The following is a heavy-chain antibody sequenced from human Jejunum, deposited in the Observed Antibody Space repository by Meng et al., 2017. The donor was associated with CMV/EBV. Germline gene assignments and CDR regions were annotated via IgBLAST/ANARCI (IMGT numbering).Heavy chain of an antibody. J-gene: IGHJ4*02. CDR1: GYTFSDYA. V-gene: IGHV1-3*01. CDR2: INGVNGNT. Sequence: TGYTFSDYAMHWVRQAPGQRLEWMGWINGVNGNTKFSQRFQGRVTFTRDTSASTAYMERSSLRSEDTAVYYCARGLRAAAGLEASDYWDQGTLVTVSS. CDR3: ARGLRAAAGLEASDY. D-gene: IGHD6-13*01.